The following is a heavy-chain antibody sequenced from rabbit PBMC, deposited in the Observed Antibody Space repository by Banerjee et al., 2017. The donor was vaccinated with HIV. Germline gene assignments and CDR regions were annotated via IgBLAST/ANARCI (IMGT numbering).Heavy chain of an antibody. D-gene: IGHD6-1*01. J-gene: IGHJ4*01. CDR1: GFSFSSYW. Sequence: QEQLEESGGDLVKPEGSLTLTCTASGFSFSSYWMWWVRQAPGKGLEWIACIYAGSSGSTYYASWAKGRFTISKTSSTTVTLQMTSLTAADTATYFCAKDYTGYGAYDYAYYFDLWGPGTLVTVS. CDR2: IYAGSSGST. CDR3: AKDYTGYGAYDYAYYFDL. V-gene: IGHV1S45*01.